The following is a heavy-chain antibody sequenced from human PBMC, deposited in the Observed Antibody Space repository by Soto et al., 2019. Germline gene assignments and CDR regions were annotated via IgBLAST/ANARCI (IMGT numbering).Heavy chain of an antibody. CDR1: GFSFSGYW. J-gene: IGHJ4*02. CDR2: IKQDGSEK. Sequence: EVQLVESGGGLVQPGGSLRLSCAASGFSFSGYWMSWVRQAPGKGLEWVANIKQDGSEKYYVDSVKGRFTISRDNTKNSLYLQMNSLRAEDTAVYYCARYYCSGGRCYNFDYWGQGTLATVSS. CDR3: ARYYCSGGRCYNFDY. D-gene: IGHD2-15*01. V-gene: IGHV3-7*01.